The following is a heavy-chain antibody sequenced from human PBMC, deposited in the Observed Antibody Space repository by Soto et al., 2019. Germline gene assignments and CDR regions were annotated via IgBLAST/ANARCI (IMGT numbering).Heavy chain of an antibody. V-gene: IGHV3-15*01. J-gene: IGHJ4*02. CDR1: GFTFSDVW. Sequence: GGSLSLSCAASGFTFSDVWRSWVRQAPGKGPEWVGLIKKKADGGTTEYAAPLKGRFTISRDDAKNTVYLQMSSLRTEDTAVYYCRTQWLDWGQGTLVTVSS. D-gene: IGHD6-19*01. CDR3: RTQWLD. CDR2: IKKKADGGTT.